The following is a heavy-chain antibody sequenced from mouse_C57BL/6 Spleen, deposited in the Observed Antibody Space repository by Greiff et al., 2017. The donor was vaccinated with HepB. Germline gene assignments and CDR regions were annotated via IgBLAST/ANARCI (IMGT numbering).Heavy chain of an antibody. CDR2: ISSGSSTS. J-gene: IGHJ4*01. Sequence: DVKLVESGGGLVKPGGSLKLSCAASGFTFSDYGMHWVRQAPEKGLEWVAYISSGSSTSYYADTVKGRFTISRDNAKTTLFLQMTSLRSEDTAMYYCARNYRYYAMDYWGQGTSVTVSS. D-gene: IGHD2-14*01. CDR3: ARNYRYYAMDY. V-gene: IGHV5-17*01. CDR1: GFTFSDYG.